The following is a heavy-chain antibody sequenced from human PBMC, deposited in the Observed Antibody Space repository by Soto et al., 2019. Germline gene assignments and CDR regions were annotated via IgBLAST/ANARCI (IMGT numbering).Heavy chain of an antibody. V-gene: IGHV3-23*01. D-gene: IGHD1-1*01. J-gene: IGHJ6*02. CDR2: ISGSGGST. CDR3: AKDPNWNDGSDYYYYGMDV. Sequence: PGGSLRLSCAASGFTFSSYAMSWVRQAPGKGLEWVSAISGSGGSTYYADSVKGRFTISRDNSKNTLYLQMNSLRAEDTAVYYCAKDPNWNDGSDYYYYGMDVWGQGTTVTVSS. CDR1: GFTFSSYA.